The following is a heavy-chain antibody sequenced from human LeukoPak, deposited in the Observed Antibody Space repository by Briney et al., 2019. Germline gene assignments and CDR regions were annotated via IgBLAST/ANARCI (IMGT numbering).Heavy chain of an antibody. CDR2: ISSSSSYI. CDR3: ARVARSYSSGYSY. Sequence: GGSLRLSCAASGFIFSSYNMNWVRQAPGKGLEWVSFISSSSSYIYYADSVKGRFTISRDNAKNSLYLQMNSLRAEDTAVYYCARVARSYSSGYSYWGQGTLVTVSS. D-gene: IGHD3-22*01. V-gene: IGHV3-21*01. J-gene: IGHJ4*02. CDR1: GFIFSSYN.